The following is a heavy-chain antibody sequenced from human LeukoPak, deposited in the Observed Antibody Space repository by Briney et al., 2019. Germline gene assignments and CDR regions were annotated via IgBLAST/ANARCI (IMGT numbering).Heavy chain of an antibody. V-gene: IGHV3-21*01. J-gene: IGHJ6*02. CDR2: IGSSISYI. CDR1: GFTFSKAW. Sequence: SGGSLRLSCEASGFTFSKAWMSWVRQGPGKGLEWVSFIGSSISYISYADSVKGRFTISRDNAKNSLYLQMNSLRAEDTAVYYCAREGYYSGLDVWGQGTTVTVSS. CDR3: AREGYYSGLDV.